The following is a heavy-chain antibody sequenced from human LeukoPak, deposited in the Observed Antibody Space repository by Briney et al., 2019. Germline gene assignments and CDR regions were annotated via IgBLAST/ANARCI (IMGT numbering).Heavy chain of an antibody. CDR2: IIPILGIA. V-gene: IGHV1-69*04. Sequence: SVKVSCKASGGTFSSYTISWVRQAPGQGLEWMGRIIPILGIANYAQKFQGRVTITADKSTSTAYMELSSLRSEDTAVYYCARDAHCSGGSCYSGLVWFDPWGQGTLVTVSS. CDR1: GGTFSSYT. D-gene: IGHD2-15*01. CDR3: ARDAHCSGGSCYSGLVWFDP. J-gene: IGHJ5*02.